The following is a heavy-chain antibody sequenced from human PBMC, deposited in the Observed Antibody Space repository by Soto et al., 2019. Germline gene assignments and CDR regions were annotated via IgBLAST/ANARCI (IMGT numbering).Heavy chain of an antibody. V-gene: IGHV3-21*01. J-gene: IGHJ6*02. CDR2: ISSSSSYI. CDR3: ARDGVVPAAYYYYYGMDV. Sequence: GGSLRLSCAASGFTFSSYSMNWVRQAPGKGLEWVSSISSSSSYIYYADSVKGRFTISRDNAKNSLYLQMNSLRAEDTAVYYCARDGVVPAAYYYYYGMDVWGQGTTVTVSS. CDR1: GFTFSSYS. D-gene: IGHD2-2*01.